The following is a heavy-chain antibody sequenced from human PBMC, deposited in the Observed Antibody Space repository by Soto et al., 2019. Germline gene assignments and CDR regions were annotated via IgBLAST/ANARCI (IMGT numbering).Heavy chain of an antibody. CDR1: GGSISSSSYY. J-gene: IGHJ4*02. CDR2: IYYSGST. V-gene: IGHV4-39*01. CDR3: ASNPIAVAGTALDY. D-gene: IGHD6-19*01. Sequence: QLQLQESGPGLVKPSETLSLTCTVSGGSISSSSYYWGWIRQPPGKGLEWIGSIYYSGSTCYNPSLKSRVTISVDTSKNHFSLKLSSVTAADTAVYYCASNPIAVAGTALDYWGQGTLVTVSS.